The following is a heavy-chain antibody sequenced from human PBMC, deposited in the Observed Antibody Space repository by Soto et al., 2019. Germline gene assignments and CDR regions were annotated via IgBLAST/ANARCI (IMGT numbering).Heavy chain of an antibody. CDR1: GFTFDDYA. J-gene: IGHJ6*02. Sequence: EVQLVESGGGLVQPGRSLRLSCAASGFTFDDYAMHWVRQAPGKGLEWVSGISWNSGSIGYADSVKGRFTISRDNAKNSLYPEMNRLRAEDTALYYCAKDIIRAAASDYGSDVWGQGTTVTVSS. D-gene: IGHD6-13*01. CDR3: AKDIIRAAASDYGSDV. CDR2: ISWNSGSI. V-gene: IGHV3-9*01.